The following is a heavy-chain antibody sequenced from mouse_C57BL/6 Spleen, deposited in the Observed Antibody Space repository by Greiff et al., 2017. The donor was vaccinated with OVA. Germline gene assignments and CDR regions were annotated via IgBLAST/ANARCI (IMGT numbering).Heavy chain of an antibody. CDR2: INSDGGST. V-gene: IGHV5-2*03. CDR1: EYEFPSHD. J-gene: IGHJ4*01. Sequence: EVKLVESGGGLVQPGESLKLSCESNEYEFPSHDMSWVRKTPEKRLELVAAINSDGGSTYYPDTMERRFIISRDNTKKTLYLQMSSLRSEDTALYYCAKTAQATWAMDYWGQGTSVTVSS. D-gene: IGHD3-2*02. CDR3: AKTAQATWAMDY.